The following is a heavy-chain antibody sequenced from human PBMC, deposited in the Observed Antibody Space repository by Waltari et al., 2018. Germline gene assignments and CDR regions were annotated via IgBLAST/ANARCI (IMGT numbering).Heavy chain of an antibody. J-gene: IGHJ4*02. Sequence: QVQLQESGPGLVKPSETLSLTCTVSGGSISSYYWSWIRQPPGKGLEWIGYIHYSGSTNSNPPLKSRVTISVDTSKNQFSLKLSSVTAADTAVYYCARALAARKIYYFDYWGQGTLVTVSS. CDR2: IHYSGST. V-gene: IGHV4-59*01. CDR3: ARALAARKIYYFDY. CDR1: GGSISSYY. D-gene: IGHD6-6*01.